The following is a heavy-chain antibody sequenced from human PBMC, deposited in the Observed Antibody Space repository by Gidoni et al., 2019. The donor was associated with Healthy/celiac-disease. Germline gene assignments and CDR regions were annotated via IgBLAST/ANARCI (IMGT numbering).Heavy chain of an antibody. CDR3: ARGRVRGLGY. Sequence: YYWSWIRQPPGKGLEWIGEINHSGSTNYNPSLKSRVTISVDTSKNQFSLKLGSVTAADTAVYYCARGRVRGLGYWGQGTLVTVSS. D-gene: IGHD3-10*01. CDR1: YY. J-gene: IGHJ4*02. V-gene: IGHV4-34*01. CDR2: INHSGST.